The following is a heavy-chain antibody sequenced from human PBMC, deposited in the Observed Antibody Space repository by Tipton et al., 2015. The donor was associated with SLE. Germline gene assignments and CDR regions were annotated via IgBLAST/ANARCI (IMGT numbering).Heavy chain of an antibody. CDR1: GFTFSSYG. CDR3: ARDSVPGIAAAGPGRWFDP. CDR2: IRYDGSNK. J-gene: IGHJ5*02. Sequence: SLRLSCAASGFTFSSYGMHWVRQAPGKGLEWVAFIRYDGSNKYYADSVKGRFTISRDNSKNTLYLQMNSLRAEDTAVYYCARDSVPGIAAAGPGRWFDPWGQGTLVTVSS. V-gene: IGHV3-30*02. D-gene: IGHD6-13*01.